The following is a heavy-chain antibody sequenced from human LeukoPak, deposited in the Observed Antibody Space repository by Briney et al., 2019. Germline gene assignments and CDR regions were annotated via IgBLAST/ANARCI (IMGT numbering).Heavy chain of an antibody. CDR1: GGSFSGYY. CDR2: ISHSGGY. CDR3: ARATYYYYMDV. V-gene: IGHV4-34*01. Sequence: AETLSLTCAVYGGSFSGYYWSWVRQPPGKGLEWVGEISHSGGYNYYPSLKSRGTISVGTPKNQCFLKLRSVNAADTALYYCARATYYYYMDVWGKGTTLTVS. J-gene: IGHJ6*03.